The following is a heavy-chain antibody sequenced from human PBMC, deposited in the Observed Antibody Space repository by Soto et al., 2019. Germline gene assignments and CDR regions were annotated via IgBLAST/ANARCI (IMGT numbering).Heavy chain of an antibody. CDR2: INHSGGT. CDR3: ARASTVTNFDI. J-gene: IGHJ3*02. D-gene: IGHD4-17*01. V-gene: IGHV4-34*02. CDR1: GGSFSAYS. Sequence: QVQLQQWGAGLFKPSETLSRTCAVYGGSFSAYSWTWIRQPPGKGLEWIGEINHSGGTNYNPSLKSRVTISVDTSKNQCSLKLNSVTAADTAVYYCARASTVTNFDIWDQGTMVTVSS.